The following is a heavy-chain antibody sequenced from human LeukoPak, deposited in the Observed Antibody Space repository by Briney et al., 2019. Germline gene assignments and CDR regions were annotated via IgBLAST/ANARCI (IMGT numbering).Heavy chain of an antibody. J-gene: IGHJ6*03. D-gene: IGHD3-9*01. Sequence: PSETLSLTCGVYGGSFSGYYWSWIRQPPGKGLEWIGEINHSGSTNYNPSLKRRVTISVDTSKNQFSLKLSSVTAADTAVYYCARYDILTGNVGYYYYYMDVWGKGTTVTVYS. V-gene: IGHV4-34*01. CDR2: INHSGST. CDR1: GGSFSGYY. CDR3: ARYDILTGNVGYYYYYMDV.